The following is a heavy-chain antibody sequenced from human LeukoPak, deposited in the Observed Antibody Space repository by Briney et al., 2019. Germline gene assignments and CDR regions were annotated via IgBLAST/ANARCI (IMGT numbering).Heavy chain of an antibody. J-gene: IGHJ3*02. V-gene: IGHV1-69*05. CDR2: IIPIFGTA. CDR3: ATDPPYYYDSSGDNDAFDI. D-gene: IGHD3-22*01. CDR1: GGTFSSYA. Sequence: GASVKVSRKASGGTFSSYAISWVRQAPGQGLEWMGRIIPIFGTANYAQKFQGRVTITTDESTSTAYTELSSLRSEDTAVYYCATDPPYYYDSSGDNDAFDIWGQGTMVTVSS.